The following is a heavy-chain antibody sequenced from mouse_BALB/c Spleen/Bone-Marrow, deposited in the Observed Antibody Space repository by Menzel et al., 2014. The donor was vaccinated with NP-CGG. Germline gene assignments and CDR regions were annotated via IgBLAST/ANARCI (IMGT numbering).Heavy chain of an antibody. V-gene: IGHV6-6*02. CDR2: IRLKSNNYAT. J-gene: IGHJ3*01. CDR1: GFTFSNYW. Sequence: VQLKHSGGGLVQPGGSIKLSCVASGFTFSNYWMNWVRQFPEKGLEWVAEIRLKSNNYATHYAESVKGRFTISRDDSKSSVYLQMNDLRAEDTGIYYCTTGFAYWGQGTLVTVSA. CDR3: TTGFAY.